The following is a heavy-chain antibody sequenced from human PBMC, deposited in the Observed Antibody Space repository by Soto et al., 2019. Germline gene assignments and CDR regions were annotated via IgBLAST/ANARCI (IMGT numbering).Heavy chain of an antibody. V-gene: IGHV4-30-4*01. CDR2: VFYSGAT. CDR3: ARAGFAYGHLVF. D-gene: IGHD3-10*01. J-gene: IGHJ6*04. CDR1: GGPIKTGDYY. Sequence: SETLSLTCNVSGGPIKTGDYYWNWIRQPPGKGLEWIGYVFYSGATNYSPSLKSRAAISMETSKNQFSLSLTSVTAADTAVYYCARAGFAYGHLVFWGEGITVTVYS.